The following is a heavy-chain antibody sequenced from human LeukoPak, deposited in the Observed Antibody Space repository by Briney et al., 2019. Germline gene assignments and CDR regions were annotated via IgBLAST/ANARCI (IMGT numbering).Heavy chain of an antibody. J-gene: IGHJ1*01. V-gene: IGHV3-15*01. CDR1: GFTFNSYW. CDR3: TTDRYYDNSELQFQH. D-gene: IGHD3-22*01. Sequence: GGSLRLSCAASGFTFNSYWMSWVRQAPGKGLEWLGRIKRETDGGTIDYAAPVKGRFTISRDDSRNTLYLQMDSLKIEDTAVYYCTTDRYYDNSELQFQHWGQGTLVTVSS. CDR2: IKRETDGGTI.